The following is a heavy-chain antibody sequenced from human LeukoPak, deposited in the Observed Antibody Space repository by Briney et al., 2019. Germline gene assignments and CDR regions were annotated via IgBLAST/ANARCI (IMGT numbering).Heavy chain of an antibody. D-gene: IGHD2-15*01. Sequence: SETLSLTCTVSGGSISSYYWSWIRQPAGKGLEWIGRIYTSGSTNYNPSLKSRVTMSVDTSKNQFSLKLSSVTAADTAVYYCARAEFYCSGGSCSYDYWGQGTLVTVSS. CDR2: IYTSGST. J-gene: IGHJ4*02. CDR1: GGSISSYY. CDR3: ARAEFYCSGGSCSYDY. V-gene: IGHV4-4*07.